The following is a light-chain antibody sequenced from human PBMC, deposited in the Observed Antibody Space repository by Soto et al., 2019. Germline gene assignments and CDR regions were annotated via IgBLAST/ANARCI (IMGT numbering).Light chain of an antibody. CDR3: MQSTHWPPT. V-gene: IGKV2-30*01. CDR2: RAS. J-gene: IGKJ1*01. Sequence: VVMTQSPLSLPVTLGQSASISCRSNQSVVYSDGSAYLNWFHQRPGQSPRRLIYRASNRDSGVPDRFSGSGSVTDFTLTITRVEAEDVGVYYCMQSTHWPPTFGRGTKVEIK. CDR1: QSVVYSDGSAY.